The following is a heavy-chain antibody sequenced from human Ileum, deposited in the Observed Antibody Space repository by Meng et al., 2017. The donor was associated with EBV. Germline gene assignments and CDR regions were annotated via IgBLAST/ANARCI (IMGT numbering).Heavy chain of an antibody. CDR3: VRGPPVGVPGPGDY. V-gene: IGHV1-3*01. CDR1: GYTFTTYA. CDR2: INVGVGYT. J-gene: IGHJ4*02. Sequence: VLRVQSGSEFKKPGASGKVSCKASGYTFTTYAMNLVRHAPGQGLQWMGWINVGVGYTKYSQNVQGTVTISSDTSATTGYMELSSLRSEDTAVYYCVRGPPVGVPGPGDYWGQGTLVTVSS. D-gene: IGHD2-21*01.